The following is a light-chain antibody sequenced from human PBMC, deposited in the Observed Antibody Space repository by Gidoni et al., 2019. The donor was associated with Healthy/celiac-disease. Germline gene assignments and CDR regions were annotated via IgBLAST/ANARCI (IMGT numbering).Light chain of an antibody. Sequence: EIVLTQSPATLSLSPGERATLSCRASPSVSSYLAWYQQKPGKAPRLLIYYASNRATGIPAMFSGSGSGTDFTLTISSLEPEDFAVYYCQQRSNWVTFGGGTKVEIK. CDR3: QQRSNWVT. CDR1: PSVSSY. V-gene: IGKV3-11*01. CDR2: YAS. J-gene: IGKJ4*01.